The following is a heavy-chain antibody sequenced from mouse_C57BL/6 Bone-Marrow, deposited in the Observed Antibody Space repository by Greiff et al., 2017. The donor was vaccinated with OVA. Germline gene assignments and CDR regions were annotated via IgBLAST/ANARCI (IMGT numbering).Heavy chain of an antibody. CDR3: AKPGTVWYFDV. Sequence: VQLQQSGTGLVQPSQSLSITCTVSGFSLTSYGVHWVRQSPGKGLEWLGVIWRGGSTDYNAAFMSRLSITKDNSKSQVFFKMNSLQADDTAVYCCAKPGTVWYFDVWGTGTTVTVSS. J-gene: IGHJ1*03. CDR1: GFSLTSYG. CDR2: IWRGGST. V-gene: IGHV2-5*01. D-gene: IGHD4-1*01.